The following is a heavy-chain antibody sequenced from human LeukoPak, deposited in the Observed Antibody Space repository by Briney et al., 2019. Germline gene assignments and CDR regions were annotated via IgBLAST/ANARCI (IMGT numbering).Heavy chain of an antibody. V-gene: IGHV3-23*01. CDR1: GFTSGNYA. CDR2: IAGSGGNT. Sequence: PGGSLRLSCAASGFTSGNYAMNWVRQAPGKGLEWVSAIAGSGGNTCYAGSVKGRFTNSRDNSKNTLYLQTNSLRAEDTAVYYCAKGGTMIVGHVLDYWGQGTLVTVST. J-gene: IGHJ4*02. D-gene: IGHD3-22*01. CDR3: AKGGTMIVGHVLDY.